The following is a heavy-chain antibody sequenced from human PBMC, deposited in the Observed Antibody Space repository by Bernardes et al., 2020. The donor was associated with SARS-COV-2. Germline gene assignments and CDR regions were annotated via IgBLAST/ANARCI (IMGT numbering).Heavy chain of an antibody. CDR3: AREGRGGWYYYYGMDV. J-gene: IGHJ6*02. V-gene: IGHV3-7*03. CDR1: GFTFSSYW. Sequence: GRSLRVSCAASGFTFSSYWMSCVRQAPGKGPEWVANIKQDGSEKYYVDSVKGRFTISRDNAKNSLYLQMNSLRAEDTAVYYCAREGRGGWYYYYGMDVWGQGTTVTVSS. CDR2: IKQDGSEK. D-gene: IGHD6-19*01.